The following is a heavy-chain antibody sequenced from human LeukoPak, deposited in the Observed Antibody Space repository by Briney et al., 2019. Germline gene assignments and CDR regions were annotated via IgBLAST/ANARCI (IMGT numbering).Heavy chain of an antibody. CDR3: ARATSDCPFDY. V-gene: IGHV3-7*01. CDR2: IKQDGSEK. D-gene: IGHD2-21*02. J-gene: IGHJ4*02. CDR1: GFTFSSYW. Sequence: GGSLRLSCAASGFTFSSYWMSWVRQAPGKGLEWVANIKQDGSEKYYVDSVKGRFTTSRDNAKNSLYLQMNSLRAEDTAVYYCARATSDCPFDYWGQGTLVTVSS.